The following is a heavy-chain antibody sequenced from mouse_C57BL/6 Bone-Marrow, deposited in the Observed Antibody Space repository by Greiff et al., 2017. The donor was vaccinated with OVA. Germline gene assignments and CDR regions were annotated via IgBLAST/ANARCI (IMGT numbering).Heavy chain of an antibody. V-gene: IGHV5-4*03. CDR3: ARSAMDY. J-gene: IGHJ4*01. Sequence: EVKVVESGGGLVKPGGSLKLSCAASGFTFSSYAMSWVRQTPEKRLEWVATISDGGSYTYYPDNVKGRFTISRDNAKNNLYLQMSHLKSEDTAMYYCARSAMDYWGQGTSVTVSS. CDR2: ISDGGSYT. CDR1: GFTFSSYA.